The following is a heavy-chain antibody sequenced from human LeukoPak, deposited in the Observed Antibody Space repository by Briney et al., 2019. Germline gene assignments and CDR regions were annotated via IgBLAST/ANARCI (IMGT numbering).Heavy chain of an antibody. Sequence: SGPTLVNPTQTLTLTCTFSGFSLSTSGMCVSWIRQPPGKALEWLARIDWDDDKFYSTSLKTRLTISKDTSKNQVVLTMTNMDPVDTATYYRARNSYSSSLSPLEYWGQGTLVTVSS. V-gene: IGHV2-70*17. D-gene: IGHD6-13*01. J-gene: IGHJ4*02. CDR3: ARNSYSSSLSPLEY. CDR1: GFSLSTSGMC. CDR2: IDWDDDK.